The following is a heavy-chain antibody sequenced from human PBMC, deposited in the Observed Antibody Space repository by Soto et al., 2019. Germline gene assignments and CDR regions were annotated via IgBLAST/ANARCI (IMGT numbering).Heavy chain of an antibody. CDR3: AREGGSGNYRYYAMDV. V-gene: IGHV1-69*12. J-gene: IGHJ6*02. Sequence: QVQLVQSGAEVKKPGSSVKVSCKASGGTFSSYAISWVRQAPGQGLEWMGGIIPIFGTANYAQKSQGRVTITADESTSTAYMELSSLRSEDTAVYYCAREGGSGNYRYYAMDVWGQGTTVTVSS. D-gene: IGHD3-10*01. CDR2: IIPIFGTA. CDR1: GGTFSSYA.